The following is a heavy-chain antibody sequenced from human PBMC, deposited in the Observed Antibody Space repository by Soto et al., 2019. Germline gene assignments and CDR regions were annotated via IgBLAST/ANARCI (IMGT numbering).Heavy chain of an antibody. CDR3: ASLPLRYCSGGSCRRDYGMDV. J-gene: IGHJ6*02. Sequence: SVKVSCKASGGTFSSYAISWVRQAPGQGLEWMGGIIPIFGTANYAQKFQGRVTITADESTSTAYMELSSLRSEDTAVYYCASLPLRYCSGGSCRRDYGMDVWGQGTTVTVS. V-gene: IGHV1-69*13. CDR2: IIPIFGTA. CDR1: GGTFSSYA. D-gene: IGHD2-15*01.